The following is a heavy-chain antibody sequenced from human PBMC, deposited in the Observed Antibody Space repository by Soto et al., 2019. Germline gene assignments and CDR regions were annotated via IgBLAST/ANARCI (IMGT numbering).Heavy chain of an antibody. CDR3: ARHSLPPLKYYFDY. V-gene: IGHV3-21*01. J-gene: IGHJ4*02. D-gene: IGHD2-15*01. CDR2: ISSSSSYI. Sequence: EVQLVESGGGLVKPGGSLRLSCAASGFTFSSYSMNWVRQAPGKGLEWVSSISSSSSYIYYADSVKGRFTISRDNAKNSLYLQMNSLRAEDTAVYYCARHSLPPLKYYFDYWGQGTLVTVSS. CDR1: GFTFSSYS.